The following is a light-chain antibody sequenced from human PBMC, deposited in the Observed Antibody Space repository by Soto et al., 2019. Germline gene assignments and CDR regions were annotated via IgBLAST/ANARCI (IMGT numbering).Light chain of an antibody. CDR2: DVY. V-gene: IGKV3-11*01. J-gene: IGKJ2*02. CDR3: QQRGKWPST. Sequence: EIGMTQSPATLSVSPGERATLACRASQSVDRYVAWYQQKVGQAPRLLIYDVYSRATGVGARFTGSGSATDFSLTITSLEPEDFAVYYCQQRGKWPSTFGPGTKVDI. CDR1: QSVDRY.